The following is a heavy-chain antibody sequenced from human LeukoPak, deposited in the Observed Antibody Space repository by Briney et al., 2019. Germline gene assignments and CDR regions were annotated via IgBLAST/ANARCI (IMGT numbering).Heavy chain of an antibody. D-gene: IGHD6-19*01. J-gene: IGHJ4*02. CDR3: ARHQGISSGWFDY. Sequence: SETLSLTCTVSGGSIATSSYYWAWVRQPPGKGLEWIGSIYYTATTYYNPSLKSRITTSVDTSKNQVSLNLSPVTAADTAVYYCARHQGISSGWFDYRGLGTLVTASS. V-gene: IGHV4-39*01. CDR2: IYYTATT. CDR1: GGSIATSSYY.